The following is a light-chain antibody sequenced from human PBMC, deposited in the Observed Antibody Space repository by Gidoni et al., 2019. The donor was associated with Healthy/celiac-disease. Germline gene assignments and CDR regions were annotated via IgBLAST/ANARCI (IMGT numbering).Light chain of an antibody. CDR2: DVS. V-gene: IGLV2-14*01. CDR3: SSYTSSSTLGV. CDR1: SSDVGGYNY. Sequence: QSALTQPASVSASPGQSLTISCTGTSSDVGGYNYVSWYQQHPGKAPKLMIYDVSNRPSGVSNRFSGSKSGNTASLTISGLQAEDEADYYCSSYTSSSTLGVFGTGTKVTVL. J-gene: IGLJ1*01.